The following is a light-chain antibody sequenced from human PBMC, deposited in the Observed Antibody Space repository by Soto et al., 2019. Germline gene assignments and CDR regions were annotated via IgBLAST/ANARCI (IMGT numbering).Light chain of an antibody. CDR2: WAS. Sequence: DFVMTQSPDSLTVSLGERATINCKSSQSVLYSPNNKNYLAWYQQKPGQPPKLLIYWASTRESGVPDRFSGSGSGTDVTLTISSLQAEDVAVYYCQQYHSTHYTFGQGTKLEIK. V-gene: IGKV4-1*01. CDR1: QSVLYSPNNKNY. J-gene: IGKJ2*01. CDR3: QQYHSTHYT.